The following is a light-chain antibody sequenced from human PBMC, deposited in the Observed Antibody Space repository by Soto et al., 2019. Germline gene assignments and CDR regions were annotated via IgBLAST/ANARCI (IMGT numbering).Light chain of an antibody. CDR2: DVT. V-gene: IGLV2-14*02. CDR3: SSYTISSTLV. CDR1: SSDVGSYNL. J-gene: IGLJ3*02. Sequence: QSALTQPASVSGSPGQSITISSTGTSSDVGSYNLVSWYQQHPGKAPKVMIYDVTYRPSGVSNRFSGSKSGNTASLTISGLQAEDESDYYCSSYTISSTLVFGGVTKLTVL.